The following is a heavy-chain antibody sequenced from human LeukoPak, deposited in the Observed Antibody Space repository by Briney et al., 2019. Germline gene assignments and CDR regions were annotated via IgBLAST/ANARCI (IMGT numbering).Heavy chain of an antibody. Sequence: SQTLSLTCGISGDSVSSKSVAWNWIRQSPSRGLEWLGRTYYRSKWFNDYAVSVKGRITINPDTSKNHFSLQLNSMTPEDTAVYYCAEPERGYWGQGTLVTVSS. CDR3: AEPERGY. D-gene: IGHD1-1*01. CDR2: TYYRSKWFN. J-gene: IGHJ4*02. CDR1: GDSVSSKSVA. V-gene: IGHV6-1*01.